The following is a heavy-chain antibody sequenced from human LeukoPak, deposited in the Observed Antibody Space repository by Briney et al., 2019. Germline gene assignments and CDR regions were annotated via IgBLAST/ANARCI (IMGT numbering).Heavy chain of an antibody. D-gene: IGHD5-18*01. J-gene: IGHJ4*02. CDR3: AKLAMATWGYDY. CDR1: GVTFSSYA. CDR2: ISGSGDST. V-gene: IGHV3-23*01. Sequence: GGSLRLSCAASGVTFSSYAMSWVRQAPGKGLEWVSAISGSGDSTYYADSVKGRFTISRDNSKNTLYLQMNSLRAEDTAVYYCAKLAMATWGYDYWGQGTLVTVSS.